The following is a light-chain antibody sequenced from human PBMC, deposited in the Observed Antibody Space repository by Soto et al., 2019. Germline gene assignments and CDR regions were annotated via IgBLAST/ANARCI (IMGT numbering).Light chain of an antibody. V-gene: IGKV3-11*01. CDR2: DAS. J-gene: IGKJ1*01. Sequence: EIVLTQSPGTLSLSPGERVTLSCRASHSVSSKLAWYQHKPGQAPRLLIFDASQRATGIPARFRGSGSGTDFTLSISSLEPEDFAVYYCQQRTDRPPWTFGQGTKVDIK. CDR3: QQRTDRPPWT. CDR1: HSVSSK.